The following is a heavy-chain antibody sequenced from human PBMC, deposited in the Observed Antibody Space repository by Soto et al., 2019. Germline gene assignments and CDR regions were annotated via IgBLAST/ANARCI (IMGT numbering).Heavy chain of an antibody. CDR3: ARHYGDYVFTDFQH. J-gene: IGHJ1*01. CDR1: GGSISSSSYY. Sequence: SETLSLTCTVSGGSISSSSYYWGWIRQPPGKGLEWIGSIYHSGSTYYNPSLKSRVTISVDTSKNQFSLKLSSVTAADTAVYYCARHYGDYVFTDFQHWGQGTLVTVSS. CDR2: IYHSGST. V-gene: IGHV4-39*01. D-gene: IGHD4-17*01.